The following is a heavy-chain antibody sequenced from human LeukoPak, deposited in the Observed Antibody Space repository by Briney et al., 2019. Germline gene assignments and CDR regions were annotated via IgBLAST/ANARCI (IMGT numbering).Heavy chain of an antibody. CDR3: ARDRVGAVAGTNLDY. Sequence: PGGSLRLSCAASGFTFSSYSMNWVRHAPGKGLEWVSSISSSSSYIYYADSVKGRFTISRDNAKNSLYLQMNSLRAEDTAVYYCARDRVGAVAGTNLDYWGQGTLVTVSS. V-gene: IGHV3-21*01. CDR2: ISSSSSYI. J-gene: IGHJ4*02. CDR1: GFTFSSYS. D-gene: IGHD6-19*01.